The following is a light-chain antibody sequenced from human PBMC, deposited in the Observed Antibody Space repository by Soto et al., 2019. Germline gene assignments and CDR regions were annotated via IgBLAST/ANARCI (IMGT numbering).Light chain of an antibody. CDR1: QSVNSDY. V-gene: IGKV3-20*01. J-gene: IGKJ1*01. CDR3: QQYGSSGT. CDR2: GAS. Sequence: IVFTQSPSTLSLTPGERAPLSCMASQSVNSDYLAWFQQKPGQAPRLLIYGASTRTTGIPDRFSGSGSGTDFTLTIGRLEPGDFAVYYCQQYGSSGTFGQGTKVDI.